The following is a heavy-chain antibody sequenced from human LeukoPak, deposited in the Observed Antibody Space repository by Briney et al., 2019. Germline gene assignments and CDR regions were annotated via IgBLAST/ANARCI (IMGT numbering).Heavy chain of an antibody. CDR3: AREVTASSFDI. CDR2: INQDGSQN. CDR1: GFIFSDYW. Sequence: GGSLRLSCAASGFIFSDYWMSWVRQAPGRGLEWVGNINQDGSQNSSVDSVKGRFTISRDNAKNSLYLQMNSLGAEDTALYYCAREVTASSFDILGQGTMVTVSS. V-gene: IGHV3-7*01. D-gene: IGHD2-21*02. J-gene: IGHJ3*02.